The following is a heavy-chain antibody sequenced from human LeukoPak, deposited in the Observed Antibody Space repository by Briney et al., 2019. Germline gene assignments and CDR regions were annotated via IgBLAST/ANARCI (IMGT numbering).Heavy chain of an antibody. CDR2: ISSSSSYI. CDR1: GFTFSSYS. Sequence: GGSLRLSCAASGFTFSSYSMNWVRQAPGKGLEWVSSISSSSSYIYYADSVKGRFTISRDNAKNSLYLQMNSLRAEDTAVYYCARDISSGWPYGGYWGQGTLVTVSS. J-gene: IGHJ4*02. D-gene: IGHD6-19*01. V-gene: IGHV3-21*01. CDR3: ARDISSGWPYGGY.